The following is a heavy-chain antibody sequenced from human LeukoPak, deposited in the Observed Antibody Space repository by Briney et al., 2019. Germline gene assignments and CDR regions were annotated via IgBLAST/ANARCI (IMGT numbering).Heavy chain of an antibody. CDR2: INSDGSTT. J-gene: IGHJ5*02. Sequence: QPGGSLRLSCAASGFTFSSYWMHWVRQAPGKGLVWVSRINSDGSTTLYADSVKGRFTISRDNSKNTLYLQMNSLRAEDTAVYYCAKAGPEMVRGVRGWFDPWGQGTLVTVSS. CDR1: GFTFSSYW. V-gene: IGHV3-74*01. CDR3: AKAGPEMVRGVRGWFDP. D-gene: IGHD3-10*01.